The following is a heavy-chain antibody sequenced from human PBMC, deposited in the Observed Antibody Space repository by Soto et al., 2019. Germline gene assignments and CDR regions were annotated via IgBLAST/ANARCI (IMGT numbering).Heavy chain of an antibody. CDR2: TSYDGSDQ. V-gene: IGHV3-30*14. Sequence: GGSLRLSCATAGFRFSSFAMHWVRQAPGRGLEWLALTSYDGSDQYNAKSVKGRFTISRDNSKKTLYLHMNGLSAEDTAVYFCARDIYYDASGYFDYWGQGTQVTVSS. D-gene: IGHD3-22*01. CDR3: ARDIYYDASGYFDY. CDR1: GFRFSSFA. J-gene: IGHJ4*02.